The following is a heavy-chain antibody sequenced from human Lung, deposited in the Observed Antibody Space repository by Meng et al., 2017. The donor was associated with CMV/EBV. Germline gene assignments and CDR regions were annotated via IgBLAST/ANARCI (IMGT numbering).Heavy chain of an antibody. CDR3: ARASVVVAARYYFDY. V-gene: IGHV3-21*01. CDR2: ISSSSSYI. Sequence: GGSLRLXCAASGFTFSSYSMNWVRQAPGKGLEWVSSISSSSSYIYYADSVKGRFTISRDNAKNSLYLQMNSLRAEDTAVYYCARASVVVAARYYFDYWGPGTXVTVSS. CDR1: GFTFSSYS. D-gene: IGHD2-15*01. J-gene: IGHJ4*02.